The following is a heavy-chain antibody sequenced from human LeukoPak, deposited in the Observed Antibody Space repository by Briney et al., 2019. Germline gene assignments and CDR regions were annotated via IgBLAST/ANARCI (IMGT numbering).Heavy chain of an antibody. CDR3: ARVGVSGWSYYFDH. Sequence: GGSLRLSCAASGFTFSNYAIHWVRQAPGRGLEWVTVISSDGTNKFYADSVKGRFTISRDNSKNTADLQMNSLRPEDTAVYYCARVGVSGWSYYFDHWGQGTLVTVSS. D-gene: IGHD6-19*01. V-gene: IGHV3-30*01. J-gene: IGHJ4*02. CDR2: ISSDGTNK. CDR1: GFTFSNYA.